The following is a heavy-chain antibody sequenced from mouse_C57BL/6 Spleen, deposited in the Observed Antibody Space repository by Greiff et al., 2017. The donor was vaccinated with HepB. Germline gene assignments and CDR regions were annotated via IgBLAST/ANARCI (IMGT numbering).Heavy chain of an antibody. CDR3: APHYYGSSYWFAY. CDR1: GYTFTSYW. Sequence: QVQLKQPGAELVKPGASVKLSCKASGYTFTSYWMHWVKQRPGQGLEWIGMIHPNSGSTNYNEKFKSKATLTVHKSSSTAYMQLSSLTSEDSAVYYCAPHYYGSSYWFAYWGQGTLVTVSA. D-gene: IGHD1-1*01. J-gene: IGHJ3*01. V-gene: IGHV1-64*01. CDR2: IHPNSGST.